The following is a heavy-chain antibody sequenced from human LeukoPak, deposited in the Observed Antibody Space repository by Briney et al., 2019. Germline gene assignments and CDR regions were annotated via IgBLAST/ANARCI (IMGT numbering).Heavy chain of an antibody. CDR3: ARGDVVAATIPFY. Sequence: GGSLRLSCAASGFTFSSYAMHWVRQAPGKGLEWVAVISYDGSNKYYADSVKGRFTISRDNSKNTLYLQMNSLRAEDTAVYYCARGDVVAATIPFYWGQGTLVAVSS. CDR2: ISYDGSNK. D-gene: IGHD2-15*01. J-gene: IGHJ4*02. V-gene: IGHV3-30-3*01. CDR1: GFTFSSYA.